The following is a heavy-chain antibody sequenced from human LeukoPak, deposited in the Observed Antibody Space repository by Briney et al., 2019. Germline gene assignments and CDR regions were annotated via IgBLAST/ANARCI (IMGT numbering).Heavy chain of an antibody. CDR2: IIPIFGTA. D-gene: IGHD2-2*01. CDR3: ARDRVQGRYCSSTSCYDWFDP. J-gene: IGHJ5*02. CDR1: GGTFSSYA. Sequence: ASVKVSCKASGGTFSSYAISWVRQAPGQGLEWMGGIIPIFGTANYAQKFQGRVTITTDESTSTAYMELSSLRSEDTAVYYCARDRVQGRYCSSTSCYDWFDPWGQGTLVTVSS. V-gene: IGHV1-69*05.